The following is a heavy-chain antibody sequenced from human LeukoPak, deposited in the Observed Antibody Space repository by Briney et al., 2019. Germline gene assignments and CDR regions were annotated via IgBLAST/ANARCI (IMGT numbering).Heavy chain of an antibody. V-gene: IGHV4-31*11. CDR3: ARGHRTSSAYHCNAMDV. Sequence: SETLSLTCAVSGGSIRSSSYYWGWIRQHPERGLEWIGYHYYSGNTYYNPSLKSRVSISVDTSKNQLSLTLTSATAADTAVYYCARGHRTSSAYHCNAMDVWGQGTTVTVSS. CDR1: GGSIRSSSYY. J-gene: IGHJ6*02. D-gene: IGHD1-14*01. CDR2: HYYSGNT.